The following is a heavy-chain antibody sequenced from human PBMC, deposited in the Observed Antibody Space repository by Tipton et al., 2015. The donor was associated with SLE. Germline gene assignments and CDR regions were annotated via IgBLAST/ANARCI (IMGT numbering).Heavy chain of an antibody. CDR2: ISGSGGST. V-gene: IGHV3-23*01. Sequence: SLRLSCAASGFTFSSYGMHWVRQAPGKGLEWVSAISGSGGSTYYADSVKGRFTISRDNSKNTLYLQMNSLRAEDTAVYYCARIEAAAGGMGDYWGQGTLVTVSA. J-gene: IGHJ4*02. CDR3: ARIEAAAGGMGDY. CDR1: GFTFSSYG. D-gene: IGHD6-13*01.